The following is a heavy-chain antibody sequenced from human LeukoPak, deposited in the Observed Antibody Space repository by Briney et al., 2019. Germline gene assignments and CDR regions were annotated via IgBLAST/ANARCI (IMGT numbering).Heavy chain of an antibody. Sequence: GASVNVSFKASGYTFTSYDINWVRQAPGQGLEWMGWMNPNSGNTGYAQKFQGRVTMTRNTSISTAYMELSSLRSEDTAVYYCARGIIAVAGIVDYWGQGTLVTVSS. D-gene: IGHD6-19*01. J-gene: IGHJ4*02. CDR3: ARGIIAVAGIVDY. V-gene: IGHV1-8*01. CDR1: GYTFTSYD. CDR2: MNPNSGNT.